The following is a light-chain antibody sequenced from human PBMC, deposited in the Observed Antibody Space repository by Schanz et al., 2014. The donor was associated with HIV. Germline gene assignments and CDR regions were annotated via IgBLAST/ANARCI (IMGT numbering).Light chain of an antibody. V-gene: IGKV1-17*01. CDR2: AAS. J-gene: IGKJ2*01. CDR3: LQHNRYPPT. Sequence: DIQMTQSPSTLSASVGDRVSITCRASQDIRGDLGWYQQKPRKAPKLLISAASSLQSGVPSRFSGRGSGTEFTLTISSLQPEDFATYYCLQHNRYPPTFGQGTKLEIK. CDR1: QDIRGD.